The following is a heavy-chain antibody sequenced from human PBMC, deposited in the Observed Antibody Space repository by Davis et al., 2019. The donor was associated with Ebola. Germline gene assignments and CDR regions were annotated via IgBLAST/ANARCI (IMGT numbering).Heavy chain of an antibody. Sequence: GESLKISCAASGFTFSDYYMSWIRQAPGKGLEWVSYISSTGSTIYYADSVKGRFTISRDNAKNSLYLQMNSLRAEDTAVYYCARDSSFYDSSGYYPYYFHYWGQGTLVTVSS. CDR1: GFTFSDYY. D-gene: IGHD3-22*01. CDR2: ISSTGSTI. CDR3: ARDSSFYDSSGYYPYYFHY. J-gene: IGHJ4*02. V-gene: IGHV3-11*01.